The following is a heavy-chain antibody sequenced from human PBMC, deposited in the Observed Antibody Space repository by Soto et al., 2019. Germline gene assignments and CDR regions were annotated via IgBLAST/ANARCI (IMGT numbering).Heavy chain of an antibody. CDR3: ARDIGFDYVN. CDR2: VKEDGSAL. D-gene: IGHD3-16*01. J-gene: IGHJ4*02. V-gene: IGHV3-7*01. Sequence: QPGGSLRLSCAVSGFNVMSYWMSWVRQAPGKGLEWVASVKEDGSALYYLHSVRGRFSISRDSAGNALHLTMNYLSAEDTGVYFCARDIGFDYVNWGQGIPVTGSS. CDR1: GFNVMSYW.